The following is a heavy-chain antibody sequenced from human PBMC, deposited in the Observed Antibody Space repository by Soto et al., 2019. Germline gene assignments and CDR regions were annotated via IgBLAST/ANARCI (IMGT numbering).Heavy chain of an antibody. Sequence: EVQLVESGGGVVQPGGSLRLSCAASGFTVSSDYMSWVRQAPGKGLEWVAVIYSGGSTYYAVSVKGRFTISRDNTKNTLYLQMNSLRAENTAVYYCARGITIFGVVMGGLDRWGQGTLVTVSS. J-gene: IGHJ4*02. V-gene: IGHV3-66*01. CDR3: ARGITIFGVVMGGLDR. CDR1: GFTVSSDY. D-gene: IGHD3-3*01. CDR2: IYSGGST.